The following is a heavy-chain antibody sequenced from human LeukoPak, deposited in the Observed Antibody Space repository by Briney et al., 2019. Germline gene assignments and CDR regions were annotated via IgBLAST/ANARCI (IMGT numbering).Heavy chain of an antibody. J-gene: IGHJ2*01. V-gene: IGHV4-59*01. Sequence: SETLSFTCTVSDGSITSYYWNWIRQPPGKGPEWIGNIYNSGSTDYNPSLKSRVTISVNLSKNQISLKLTSVTAADTAVYYCARDKGPYWYFDLWGRGTLVTVSS. CDR3: ARDKGPYWYFDL. CDR2: IYNSGST. CDR1: DGSITSYY.